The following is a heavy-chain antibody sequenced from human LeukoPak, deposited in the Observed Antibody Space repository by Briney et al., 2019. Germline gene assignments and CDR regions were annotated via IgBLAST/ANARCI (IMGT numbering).Heavy chain of an antibody. CDR1: GGTFSSYA. D-gene: IGHD6-19*01. Sequence: SVTVSCTASGGTFSSYAISWVRQAPGQGLEWMGGIIPIFGTANYAQKFQGRVTITADESTSTAYMELSSLRSEDAAVYYCARAPLDPVAGTPDKFDYWGQGTLVTVSS. CDR2: IIPIFGTA. J-gene: IGHJ4*02. V-gene: IGHV1-69*13. CDR3: ARAPLDPVAGTPDKFDY.